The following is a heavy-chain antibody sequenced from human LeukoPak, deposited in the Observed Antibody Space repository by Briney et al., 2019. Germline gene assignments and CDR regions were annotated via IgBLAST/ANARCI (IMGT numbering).Heavy chain of an antibody. D-gene: IGHD2-21*01. Sequence: SETLSLTCTVSADSIVSFHWSWIRRSAGKGLEWIGRVFHSGTTKNPSLKSRVTMSLDTSKNQLSLTMTSVTAADTAIYFCARDGHIRGFDSWGQGTLVIVSS. CDR2: VFHSGTT. J-gene: IGHJ4*02. CDR1: ADSIVSFH. CDR3: ARDGHIRGFDS. V-gene: IGHV4-4*07.